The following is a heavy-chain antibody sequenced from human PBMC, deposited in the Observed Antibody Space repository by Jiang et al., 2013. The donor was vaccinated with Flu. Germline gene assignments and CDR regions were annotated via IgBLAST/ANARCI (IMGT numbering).Heavy chain of an antibody. CDR3: ASSSGGYNFLTNY. D-gene: IGHD5-24*01. V-gene: IGHV4-34*01. CDR1: GGSFSGYY. CDR2: INHSGST. J-gene: IGHJ4*02. Sequence: TCAVYGGSFSGYYWSWIRQPPGKGLEWIGEINHSGSTNYNPSLKSRVTISVDTSKNQFSLKLSSVTAADTAVYYCASSSGGYNFLTNYWGQGTLVTVSS.